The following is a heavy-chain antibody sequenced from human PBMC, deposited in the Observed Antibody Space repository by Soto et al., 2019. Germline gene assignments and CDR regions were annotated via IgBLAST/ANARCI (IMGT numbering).Heavy chain of an antibody. Sequence: PGGSLRLSCAASGFTFSSYGMHWVRQAPGKGLEWVAVIWYDGSNKYYADSVKGRFAISRDNSKNTLYLQMNSLRAEDTAVYYCARSHMVRGVIGGYYVMDVWGQGTTVTVSS. CDR1: GFTFSSYG. D-gene: IGHD3-10*01. CDR2: IWYDGSNK. J-gene: IGHJ6*02. V-gene: IGHV3-33*01. CDR3: ARSHMVRGVIGGYYVMDV.